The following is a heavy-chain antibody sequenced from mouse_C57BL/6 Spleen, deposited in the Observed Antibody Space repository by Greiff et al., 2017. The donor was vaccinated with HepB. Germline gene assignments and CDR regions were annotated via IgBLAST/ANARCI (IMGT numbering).Heavy chain of an antibody. CDR2: IFPGSGSN. Sequence: QVQLKQSGPELVKPGASVKISCKASGYNFTDYYINWVKQRPGQGLEWIGWIFPGSGSNYYNEKFKGKATLTVDKSSSTAYMLLSSLTSEYSAVYFCARSFTTMITSAWFAYWGQGTLVTVSA. CDR3: ARSFTTMITSAWFAY. D-gene: IGHD2-4*01. V-gene: IGHV1-75*01. J-gene: IGHJ3*01. CDR1: GYNFTDYY.